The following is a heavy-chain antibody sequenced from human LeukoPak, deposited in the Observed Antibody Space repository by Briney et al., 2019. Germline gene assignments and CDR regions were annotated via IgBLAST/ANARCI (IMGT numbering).Heavy chain of an antibody. J-gene: IGHJ4*02. Sequence: PGGSLRLSCSASGFAFSDYSLDWVRQAPGKGLEWVSYISVSGATVYHADSVKGRFTISRDNARNSLYLQMNSLRAEDTAVYYCARDSGSYYDRLDCWGQGTLVTVSS. D-gene: IGHD3-22*01. CDR2: ISVSGATV. CDR1: GFAFSDYS. V-gene: IGHV3-48*01. CDR3: ARDSGSYYDRLDC.